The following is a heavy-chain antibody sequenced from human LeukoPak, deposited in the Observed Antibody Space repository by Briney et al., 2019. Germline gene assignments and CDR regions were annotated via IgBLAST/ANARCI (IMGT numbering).Heavy chain of an antibody. CDR1: RFTFSSYS. J-gene: IGHJ4*02. Sequence: GGSLRLSCAASRFTFSSYSMNWVRQAPGKGLEWVSSISSSGSYIYYADSVKGRFTISRDNAKNSLYLQMNSLRAEDTAVYYCAREMSTHPSFENWGQGTLVTVSS. V-gene: IGHV3-21*01. CDR2: ISSSGSYI. D-gene: IGHD5/OR15-5a*01. CDR3: AREMSTHPSFEN.